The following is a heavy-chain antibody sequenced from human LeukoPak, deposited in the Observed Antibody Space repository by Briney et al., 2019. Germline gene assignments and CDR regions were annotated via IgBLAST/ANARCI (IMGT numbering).Heavy chain of an antibody. V-gene: IGHV5-51*01. CDR1: GYAFASYW. Sequence: GESLKISCRVSGYAFASYWIGWVRQVPGKGLEWMGIIYPGDSDTRYSPSFQGQVTISADKSISTAYLQWSSLKASDTAMYYCARQVSSGWNDYWGQGTLVTVSS. CDR2: IYPGDSDT. CDR3: ARQVSSGWNDY. D-gene: IGHD6-19*01. J-gene: IGHJ4*02.